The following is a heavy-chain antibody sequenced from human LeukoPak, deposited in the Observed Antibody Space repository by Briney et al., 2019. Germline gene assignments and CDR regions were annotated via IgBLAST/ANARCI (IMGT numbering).Heavy chain of an antibody. CDR3: TIDIVVVPAALLDNWFDH. V-gene: IGHV3-15*01. CDR2: IKSKTDGGTT. CDR1: GFTFSNAW. J-gene: IGHJ5*02. Sequence: PGGSLRLSCAASGFTFSNAWMSWVRQAPGKGLEWVGRIKSKTDGGTTDYAAPVKGRFTISRDDSKNTLYLQMNSLKTEDTAVYYCTIDIVVVPAALLDNWFDHWGQGTLVTVSS. D-gene: IGHD2-2*01.